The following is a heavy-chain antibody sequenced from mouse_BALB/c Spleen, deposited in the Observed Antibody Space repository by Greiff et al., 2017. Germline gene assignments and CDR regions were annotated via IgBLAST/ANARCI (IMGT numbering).Heavy chain of an antibody. CDR3: ARRTNWYAMDY. CDR1: GFTFSSYT. V-gene: IGHV5-12-2*01. Sequence: EVQRVESGGGLVQPGGSLKLSCAASGFTFSSYTMSWVRQTPEKRLEWVAYISNGGGSTYYPDTVKGRFTISRDNAKNTLYLQMSSLKSEDTAMYYCARRTNWYAMDYWGQGTSVTVSS. J-gene: IGHJ4*01. D-gene: IGHD4-1*01. CDR2: ISNGGGST.